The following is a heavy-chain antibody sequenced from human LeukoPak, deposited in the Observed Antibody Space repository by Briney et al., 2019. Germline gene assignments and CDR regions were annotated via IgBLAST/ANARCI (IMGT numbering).Heavy chain of an antibody. CDR2: INHSGST. Sequence: PSETLSLTCAVYGGSFSGYYWSWIRQPPGKGLEWIGEINHSGSTNYNPSLKSRVTISVDTSKNQFSLKLSSVTAADTAVYYCARDPPMVRGPFDIWGQGTMVTVSS. CDR1: GGSFSGYY. D-gene: IGHD3-10*01. J-gene: IGHJ3*02. V-gene: IGHV4-34*01. CDR3: ARDPPMVRGPFDI.